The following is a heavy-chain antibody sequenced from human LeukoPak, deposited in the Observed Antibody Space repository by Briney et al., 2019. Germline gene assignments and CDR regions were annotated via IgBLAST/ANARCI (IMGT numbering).Heavy chain of an antibody. V-gene: IGHV4-61*02. CDR1: GGSISSGSYY. CDR2: IYTSGST. D-gene: IGHD2-2*01. CDR3: ARGRDIVVVLKTSYYFDY. Sequence: SETLSLTCTVSGGSISSGSYYWSWIRQPAGKGLEWIGRIYTSGSTNYNPSLKSRVTISVDTSKNQFSLKLSSVTAADTAVYYCARGRDIVVVLKTSYYFDYWGQGTLVTVSS. J-gene: IGHJ4*02.